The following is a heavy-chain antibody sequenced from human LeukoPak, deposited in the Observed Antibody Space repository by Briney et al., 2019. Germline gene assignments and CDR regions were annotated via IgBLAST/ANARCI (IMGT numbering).Heavy chain of an antibody. CDR2: IKQDGSEK. D-gene: IGHD2-2*01. V-gene: IGHV3-7*03. CDR1: GFTFSSYW. J-gene: IGHJ4*02. Sequence: PGGSLRLSCAASGFTFSSYWMSWVRQAPGKGREWVANIKQDGSEKYYVDSVKGRFTISRENAKNSLYLQITSLSAQDTAVYYCARDREIVVVPAAIGYWRQATLVTV. CDR3: ARDREIVVVPAAIGY.